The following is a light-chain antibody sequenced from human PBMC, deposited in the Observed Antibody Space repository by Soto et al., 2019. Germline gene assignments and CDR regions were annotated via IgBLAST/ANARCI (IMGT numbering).Light chain of an antibody. CDR2: DAS. CDR1: RSVNNY. J-gene: IGKJ4*01. Sequence: EIVLRQSPGTLSLSPGARATLSCRASRSVNNYLAWYQQRPGQAPRLLIYDASNRATGIPARFSGSGSGTDFTLTISSLEPEDSAVYYCQQRGNWPLLTVGGGTRVEIK. V-gene: IGKV3-11*01. CDR3: QQRGNWPLLT.